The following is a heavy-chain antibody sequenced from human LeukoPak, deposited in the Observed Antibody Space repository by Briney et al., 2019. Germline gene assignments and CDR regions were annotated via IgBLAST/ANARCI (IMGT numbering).Heavy chain of an antibody. CDR2: IRSDGSIE. CDR1: GFIFSNYG. CDR3: AKHEVTSTSQQQLAWYFDK. Sequence: GGSLRLSCVASGFIFSNYGMHWVRQAPGKGLEWVAFIRSDGSIEFYGESVKGRFTISRDNSKNTLYLQINSLRGEDTAVYYCAKHEVTSTSQQQLAWYFDKWGQGTLVTVAS. V-gene: IGHV3-30*02. J-gene: IGHJ4*02. D-gene: IGHD6-13*01.